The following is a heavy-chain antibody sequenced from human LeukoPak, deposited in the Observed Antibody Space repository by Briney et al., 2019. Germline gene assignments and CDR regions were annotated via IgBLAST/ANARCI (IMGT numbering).Heavy chain of an antibody. CDR1: GGSISSGSYY. CDR3: ARQGDGYNLWFDY. CDR2: IYTSGST. D-gene: IGHD5-24*01. J-gene: IGHJ4*02. V-gene: IGHV4-61*02. Sequence: SETLSLTCTVSGGSISSGSYYWSRIRQPAGKGLEWIGRIYTSGSTNYNPSLKGRVTISVDTSKNQFSLKLSSVTAADTAVYYCARQGDGYNLWFDYWGQGTLVTVSS.